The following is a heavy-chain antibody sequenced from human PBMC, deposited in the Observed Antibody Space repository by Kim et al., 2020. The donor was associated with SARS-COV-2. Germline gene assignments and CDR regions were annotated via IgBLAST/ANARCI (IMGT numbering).Heavy chain of an antibody. Sequence: YPGSWKGRFTISRENAKNSLYLPMNRLSAGDTAVYYCARGYSSSWYWAFDIWGQGTMVTVSS. J-gene: IGHJ3*02. CDR3: ARGYSSSWYWAFDI. D-gene: IGHD6-13*01. V-gene: IGHV3-13*01.